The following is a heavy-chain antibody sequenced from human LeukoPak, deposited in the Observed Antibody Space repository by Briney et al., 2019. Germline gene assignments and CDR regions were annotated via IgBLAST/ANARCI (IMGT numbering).Heavy chain of an antibody. J-gene: IGHJ4*02. CDR1: GYTFTGYY. V-gene: IGHV1-2*02. D-gene: IGHD1-26*01. CDR3: ARDRLSGSYLDY. Sequence: GASVKVSCKASGYTFTGYYIHWVRQAPGQGLKWMGWINPNSGGTNYAQQFQGRVTMTRDTSISTAYMELSSLRSDDTAVYYCARDRLSGSYLDYWGQGTLVTVSS. CDR2: INPNSGGT.